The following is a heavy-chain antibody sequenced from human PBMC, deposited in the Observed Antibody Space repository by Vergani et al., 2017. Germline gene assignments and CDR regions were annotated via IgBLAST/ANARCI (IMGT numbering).Heavy chain of an antibody. CDR2: IYYSGST. CDR3: AREPWGGYGFDY. D-gene: IGHD5-12*01. Sequence: QVQLQESGPGLVKPSETLSLTCTVSGGSISSHYWSWIRQPPGKGLEWIGYIYYSGSTNYNPSLKSRVTISVDTSKNQFSLKLSSVTAADTAVDYCAREPWGGYGFDYWGQGTLVTVSS. V-gene: IGHV4-59*11. CDR1: GGSISSHY. J-gene: IGHJ4*02.